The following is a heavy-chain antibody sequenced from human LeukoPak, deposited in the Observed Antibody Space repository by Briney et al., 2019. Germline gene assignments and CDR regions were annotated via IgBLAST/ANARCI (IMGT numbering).Heavy chain of an antibody. D-gene: IGHD3/OR15-3a*01. J-gene: IGHJ4*02. CDR1: GVIVSTYS. CDR2: INIDGTEV. CDR3: ASGRHDFLH. V-gene: IGHV3-7*02. Sequence: GQTLTLSCAASGVIVSTYSMTWICHAPWQGLELVANINIDGTEVHYEDSSLKGRFTITRDNAKNPLYLQMTSLTVEDTAVYYCASGRHDFLHWGQGTLVTVSS.